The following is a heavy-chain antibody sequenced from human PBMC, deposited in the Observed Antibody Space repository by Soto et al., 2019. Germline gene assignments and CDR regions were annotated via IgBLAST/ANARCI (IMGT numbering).Heavy chain of an antibody. V-gene: IGHV4-34*01. CDR3: ARGGGKAANFGVNY. CDR2: INHSGST. D-gene: IGHD2-15*01. J-gene: IGHJ4*02. Sequence: QVQLQQWGAGLLKPSETLSLTCAVYGGSFSGYYWSWIRQPPGKGLEWIGEINHSGSTNYNPSLKSRVTRSVDTTKNQCSLKLSSVTAADTAVYYCARGGGKAANFGVNYWGQGTLVTVSS. CDR1: GGSFSGYY.